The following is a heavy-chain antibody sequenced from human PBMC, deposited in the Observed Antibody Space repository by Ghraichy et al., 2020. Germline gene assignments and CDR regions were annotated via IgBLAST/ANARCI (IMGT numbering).Heavy chain of an antibody. CDR2: NFYYASA. D-gene: IGHD5/OR15-5a*01. Sequence: SQTLSHTCNVPGDSMKTYYWSWIRQSPGKGLEWLGYNFYYASAKYNPSLEGRATISIDTSKNQFSLRLSSVTAADTAVYYCVRLGLGHYMDVWGKGTTVIVS. J-gene: IGHJ6*03. V-gene: IGHV4-59*08. CDR1: GDSMKTYY. CDR3: VRLGLGHYMDV.